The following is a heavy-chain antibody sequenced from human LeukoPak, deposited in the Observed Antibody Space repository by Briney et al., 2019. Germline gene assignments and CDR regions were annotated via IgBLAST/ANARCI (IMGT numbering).Heavy chain of an antibody. CDR2: INHSGTT. J-gene: IGHJ5*02. D-gene: IGHD3-10*01. V-gene: IGHV4-34*01. Sequence: KPSETLSLTCAVYGGSLSNYYWSWIRQTPGKGLEWIGEINHSGTTKYNPSPMKRVTILVDMSKNKFSLELSSVTAADTAVYYCARGPASGSNFAWFDPWGQGTLVTVSS. CDR3: ARGPASGSNFAWFDP. CDR1: GGSLSNYY.